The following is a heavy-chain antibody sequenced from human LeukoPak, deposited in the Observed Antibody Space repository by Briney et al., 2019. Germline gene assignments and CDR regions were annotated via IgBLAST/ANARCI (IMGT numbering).Heavy chain of an antibody. Sequence: SETLSLTCTVPGASISSYYWSWIRQPPGKGLEGIGYIYYSGSTNYNPSLKSRVTISVDTSENLFSLKLSSVTAADTAVYYCAGYSPEYYYFDYWGPGTLVAVSS. D-gene: IGHD2/OR15-2a*01. CDR2: IYYSGST. CDR3: AGYSPEYYYFDY. J-gene: IGHJ4*02. CDR1: GASISSYY. V-gene: IGHV4-59*01.